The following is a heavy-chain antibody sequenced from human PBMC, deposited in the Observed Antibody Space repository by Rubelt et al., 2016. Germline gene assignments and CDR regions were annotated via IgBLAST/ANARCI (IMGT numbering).Heavy chain of an antibody. CDR3: TTDCYV. J-gene: IGHJ6*02. Sequence: EVQLVESGGGLVKPGGSLRLSCAASGFTFSNAWMSWVRQAPGKGLEWFGRIKSKTDGGKTDDAAPVKGRFTISRDDSKNTLYLQMNSLKTEDTAVYYCTTDCYVWGQGTTVTVSS. CDR1: GFTFSNAW. CDR2: IKSKTDGGKT. V-gene: IGHV3-15*01. D-gene: IGHD2-21*01.